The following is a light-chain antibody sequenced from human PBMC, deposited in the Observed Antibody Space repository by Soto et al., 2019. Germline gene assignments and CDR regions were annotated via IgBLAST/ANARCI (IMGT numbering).Light chain of an antibody. CDR3: QHYNSYSEA. CDR1: QSVGSN. J-gene: IGKJ1*01. CDR2: GAS. Sequence: EIVMTQSPATLSVSPGERATLSCRASQSVGSNFAWYQQKPGQPPRLLIYGASSRATGIPDRFSGSGSGTEFTLTISSLQPDDFATYYCQHYNSYSEAFGQGTKVDIK. V-gene: IGKV3D-15*01.